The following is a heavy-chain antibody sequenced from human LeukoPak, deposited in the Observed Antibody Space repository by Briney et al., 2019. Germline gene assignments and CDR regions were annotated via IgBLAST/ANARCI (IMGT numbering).Heavy chain of an antibody. CDR1: GFIFSTSW. J-gene: IGHJ4*02. CDR2: INLDGSEK. Sequence: GSLRLSCTASGFIFSTSWMTWVRQAPGKGLEWVANINLDGSEKYYVDSVKGRFTISRDNAKNSLYLQMNSLRGEDTAVYYCARGITSGPRRYDVRNFDYWGQGTPVTVSS. D-gene: IGHD5-12*01. V-gene: IGHV3-7*01. CDR3: ARGITSGPRRYDVRNFDY.